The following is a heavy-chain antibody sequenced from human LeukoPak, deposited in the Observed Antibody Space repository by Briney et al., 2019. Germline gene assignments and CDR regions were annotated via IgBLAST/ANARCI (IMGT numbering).Heavy chain of an antibody. J-gene: IGHJ4*02. D-gene: IGHD5-18*01. CDR1: GGSIITYY. Sequence: SETLSLTCTVSGGSIITYYWSWIRQPAGKGLEWLGRIYSSGRTNYHPSLESRVTMSVDTSKNQFSLNLTSVTAADTAVYYCARIVPYNYGYIDYWGQGTLVTVSS. CDR2: IYSSGRT. V-gene: IGHV4-4*07. CDR3: ARIVPYNYGYIDY.